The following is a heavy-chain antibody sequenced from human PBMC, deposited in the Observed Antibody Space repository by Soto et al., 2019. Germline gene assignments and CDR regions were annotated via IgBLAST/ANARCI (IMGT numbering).Heavy chain of an antibody. V-gene: IGHV1-46*01. CDR2: INPSGGST. CDR3: AIRGGRVVVVAAKTDFSDYYGMAV. CDR1: GYTFTSYY. D-gene: IGHD2-15*01. J-gene: IGHJ6*02. Sequence: ASVKVSCKASGYTFTSYYMHWVRQAPGQGLEWMGIINPSGGSTSYAQKFQGRVTMTRDTSTSTVYMELSSLRSEDTAVYYCAIRGGRVVVVAAKTDFSDYYGMAVWGQGTTVTVSS.